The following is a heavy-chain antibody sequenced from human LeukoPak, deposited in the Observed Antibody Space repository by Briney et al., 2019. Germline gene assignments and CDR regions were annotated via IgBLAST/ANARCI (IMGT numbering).Heavy chain of an antibody. V-gene: IGHV1-18*01. Sequence: GASVKVSCKASGHTYTSYANSWVRQAPGQGLEWMGWISAYNGNTNYAQKVQGRVTVTTDTSTSTAYMELRSLTSDDTAVYYCAKVEEVRGGITSFDYWGQGTLVTVSS. J-gene: IGHJ4*02. CDR3: AKVEEVRGGITSFDY. CDR2: ISAYNGNT. D-gene: IGHD3-10*01. CDR1: GHTYTSYA.